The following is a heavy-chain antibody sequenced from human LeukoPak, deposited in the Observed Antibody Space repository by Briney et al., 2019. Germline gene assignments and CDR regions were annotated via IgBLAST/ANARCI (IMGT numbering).Heavy chain of an antibody. CDR2: INHSGST. CDR3: ARAARQGFTMIVVPFFYFDL. Sequence: SETLSLTCTVSCGSISSGASVWGWIRQPPKRGLEWVGYINHSGSTYYNPSLGSRVTMSVDASKTQFSLELSSVTAADSAVYYCARAARQGFTMIVVPFFYFDLWGRGTLVTVSS. J-gene: IGHJ2*01. V-gene: IGHV4-31*03. D-gene: IGHD3-22*01. CDR1: CGSISSGASV.